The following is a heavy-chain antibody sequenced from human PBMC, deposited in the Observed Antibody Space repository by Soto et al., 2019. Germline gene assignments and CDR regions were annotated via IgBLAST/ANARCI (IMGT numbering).Heavy chain of an antibody. Sequence: PGGSLRLSCSASGFTFSSYAMHWVRQAPGKGLEYVSAISSNGGSTYYADSVKGRFTISRDNSKNTLYLQMSSLRAEDTAVYYCVKDRPGYSYGYETHYFDYWGQGTLVTVSS. CDR2: ISSNGGST. V-gene: IGHV3-64D*06. CDR3: VKDRPGYSYGYETHYFDY. CDR1: GFTFSSYA. D-gene: IGHD5-18*01. J-gene: IGHJ4*02.